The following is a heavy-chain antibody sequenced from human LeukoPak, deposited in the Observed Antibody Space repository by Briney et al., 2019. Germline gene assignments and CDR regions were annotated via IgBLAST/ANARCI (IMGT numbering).Heavy chain of an antibody. D-gene: IGHD3-10*01. Sequence: KAGGSLRLSCVMSGFSFKNAWMNWVRQAPGKGLEWVGRIKSETDGGTIDYTAPVKGRFSISRDNSKNTLYLQMNSLRAEDTAVYYCASGVTYYYGSASDYWGQGTLVTVSS. CDR1: GFSFKNAW. J-gene: IGHJ4*02. V-gene: IGHV3-15*07. CDR2: IKSETDGGTI. CDR3: ASGVTYYYGSASDY.